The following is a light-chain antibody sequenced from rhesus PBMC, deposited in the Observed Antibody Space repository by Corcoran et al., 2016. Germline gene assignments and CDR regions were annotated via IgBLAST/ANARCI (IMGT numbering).Light chain of an antibody. CDR1: QGISSY. J-gene: IGKJ4*01. V-gene: IGKV1-25*01. Sequence: DIQMTQSPSSLSASVGDTVTITCRASQGISSYVAWYQPKPGKTPKLLIFKASTLQSGVPSRFSGSGSGTDFTLTISTLHPEDFATYYCQQHKSYPLTFGGGTKVEFK. CDR3: QQHKSYPLT. CDR2: KAS.